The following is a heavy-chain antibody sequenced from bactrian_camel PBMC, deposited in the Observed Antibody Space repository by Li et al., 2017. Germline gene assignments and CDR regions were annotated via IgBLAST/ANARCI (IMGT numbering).Heavy chain of an antibody. J-gene: IGHJ4*01. CDR1: DTPYSSRC. V-gene: IGHV3S53*01. CDR3: VAEGGACRPNRVLSFGHRG. Sequence: HVQLVESGGGSVQPGGSLRLSCIASDTPYSSRCIGWFRQAPGKEREGVAVVNVDGNTVYLDSVKGRFTISRDTIDNSVSLEMNSLKVEDSGMYFCVAEGGACRPNRVLSFGHRGRGQGTQVTVS. CDR2: VNVDGNT. D-gene: IGHD5*01.